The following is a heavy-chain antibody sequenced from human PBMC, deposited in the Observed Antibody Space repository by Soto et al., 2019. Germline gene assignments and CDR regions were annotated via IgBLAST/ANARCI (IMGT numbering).Heavy chain of an antibody. J-gene: IGHJ6*02. CDR2: INHSGST. D-gene: IGHD2-8*01. V-gene: IGHV4-34*01. Sequence: SETLSLTCAVYGGSLSGYYWSWIRQPPGKGLEWIGEINHSGSTNYNPSLKSRVTISVDTSKNQFSLKLSSVTAADTAVYYCARARLSGYCTNGVCYHYYYYGMDVWGQVTTVTVSS. CDR1: GGSLSGYY. CDR3: ARARLSGYCTNGVCYHYYYYGMDV.